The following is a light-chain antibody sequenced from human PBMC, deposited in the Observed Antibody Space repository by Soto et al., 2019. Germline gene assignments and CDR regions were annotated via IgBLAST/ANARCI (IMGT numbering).Light chain of an antibody. V-gene: IGKV1-27*01. CDR1: QGISNY. J-gene: IGKJ1*01. CDR2: AAS. CDR3: QKYNSAPWT. Sequence: DIQMTQSPVSRSASVGDRVTITCRASQGISNYLAWYQQKPGKVPKLLIYAASTLQSGVPSRFSGSGAGADFTLTISGLQPEDVATYYCQKYNSAPWTFGQGTMVEIK.